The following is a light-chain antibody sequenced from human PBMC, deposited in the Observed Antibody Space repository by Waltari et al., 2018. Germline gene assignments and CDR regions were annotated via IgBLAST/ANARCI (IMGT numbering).Light chain of an antibody. V-gene: IGKV2-30*02. J-gene: IGKJ1*01. CDR3: MQGTHWPWT. Sequence: VVMTQSPLSLPVTLGQPASISCSSSQSLVHCDGNTYLNWFLQRPGQSPRRLFYRVSNRDSGVPDRCSGSGSGTDFTLKISRVEAEDVGVYYCMQGTHWPWTFGQGTKVEIK. CDR1: QSLVHCDGNTY. CDR2: RVS.